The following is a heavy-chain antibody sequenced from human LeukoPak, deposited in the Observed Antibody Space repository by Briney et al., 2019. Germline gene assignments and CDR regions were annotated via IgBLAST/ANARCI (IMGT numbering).Heavy chain of an antibody. J-gene: IGHJ4*02. CDR2: ISSSSSYT. V-gene: IGHV3-11*05. D-gene: IGHD6-19*01. CDR3: ARESAGGPDY. Sequence: GGSLRLSCAASGFTFSDYYMSWIRQAPGKGLEWVSYISSSSSYTNYADSVKGRFTISRDNAKNSLYLEMNSLRAEDTAIYYCARESAGGPDYWGQGTLVTVSS. CDR1: GFTFSDYY.